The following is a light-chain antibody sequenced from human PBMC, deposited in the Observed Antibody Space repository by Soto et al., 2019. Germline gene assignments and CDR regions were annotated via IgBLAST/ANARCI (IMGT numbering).Light chain of an antibody. Sequence: QSALTQPASASGSPGQSITISCTGTSSDVGGYNYVSWYQQHPGKAPKLMIYDVSNRPSGVSNRFSGSKSGNTASLTISGLQAEDEADYYCSSYTSSSTPVLFGGGTQLTVL. CDR2: DVS. CDR3: SSYTSSSTPVL. J-gene: IGLJ2*01. CDR1: SSDVGGYNY. V-gene: IGLV2-14*01.